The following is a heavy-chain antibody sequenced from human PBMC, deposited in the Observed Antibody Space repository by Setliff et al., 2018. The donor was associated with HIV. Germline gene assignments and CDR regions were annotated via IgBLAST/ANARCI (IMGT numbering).Heavy chain of an antibody. CDR1: GGSISNSRYY. CDR3: ARELLRSWDGSENSFKPYYFDY. CDR2: IYYSGST. J-gene: IGHJ4*02. D-gene: IGHD3-10*01. V-gene: IGHV4-39*02. Sequence: SETLSLTCTVSGGSISNSRYYWSWIRQPPGKGLEWIGNIYYSGSTYYHPSLKSRITISVDTSKNQFSLKLSSVTAAAAAVYYCARELLRSWDGSENSFKPYYFDYWGQGTLVTVSS.